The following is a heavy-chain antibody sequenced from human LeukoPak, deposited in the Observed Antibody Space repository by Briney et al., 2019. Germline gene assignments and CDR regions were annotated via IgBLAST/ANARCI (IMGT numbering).Heavy chain of an antibody. CDR3: ARGLGRRLRSGWFDP. J-gene: IGHJ5*02. CDR2: IIPIFGTA. V-gene: IGHV1-69*05. D-gene: IGHD7-27*01. CDR1: GGTFSSYA. Sequence: ASVKVSCKASGGTFSSYAISWVRQAPGQGLEWMGRIIPIFGTANYAQKFQGRVTITTDESTSTAYMELSSLRSEDTAVYYCARGLGRRLRSGWFDPWGQGTLVTVSS.